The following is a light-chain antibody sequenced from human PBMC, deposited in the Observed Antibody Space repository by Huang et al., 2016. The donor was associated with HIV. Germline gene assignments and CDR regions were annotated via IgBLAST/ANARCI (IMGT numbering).Light chain of an antibody. V-gene: IGKV1-12*01. CDR2: AAS. CDR3: QQTNNFPWT. CDR1: QGVSRW. Sequence: DIQMTQSPSLVSASVGDRVTIPCRASQGVSRWLAWYQQRPGKAPKLLIYAASSMQSGVPSKFSGSASGTDFTLTINNLQPEDFTTYYCQQTNNFPWTFGQGTKVEIK. J-gene: IGKJ1*01.